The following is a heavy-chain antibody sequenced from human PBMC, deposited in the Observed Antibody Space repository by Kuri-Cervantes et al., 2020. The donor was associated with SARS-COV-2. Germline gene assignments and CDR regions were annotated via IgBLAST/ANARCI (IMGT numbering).Heavy chain of an antibody. CDR1: GFTFSGSA. V-gene: IGHV3-73*01. D-gene: IGHD1-26*01. J-gene: IGHJ4*02. Sequence: GGSLRLSCAASGFTFSGSAMHWVRQASGKGLEWVGRIRSKANSYATAYTASVKGRFTISRDDSKNTAYLQMNSLRAEDTAVYYCVRNNGGRNYYFDYWGQGTLVTVSS. CDR3: VRNNGGRNYYFDY. CDR2: IRSKANSYAT.